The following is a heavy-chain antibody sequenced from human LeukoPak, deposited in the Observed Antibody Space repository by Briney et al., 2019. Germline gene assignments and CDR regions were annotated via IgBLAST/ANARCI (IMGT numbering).Heavy chain of an antibody. CDR2: IYYSGST. V-gene: IGHV4-59*06. J-gene: IGHJ1*01. CDR3: ARGNYYGSGSYRAEYFQH. Sequence: SETLSLTCTVSGGSISSYYWSWIRQHAGKGLEWIGYIYYSGSTYYTPSLKSRVTISVDTSKNQFSLKLSSVTAADTAVYYCARGNYYGSGSYRAEYFQHWGQGTLVTVSS. CDR1: GGSISSYY. D-gene: IGHD3-10*01.